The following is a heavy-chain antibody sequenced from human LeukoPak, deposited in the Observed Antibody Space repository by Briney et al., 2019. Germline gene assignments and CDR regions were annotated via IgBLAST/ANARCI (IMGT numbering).Heavy chain of an antibody. CDR2: ISPDESST. Sequence: GGSLRLSCAASGFTFSNYWMYWVRQAPGKGLVWVSRISPDESSTNYADSVKGRFTISRDNAKNTLYLQMNSLREEDAAVYYCTRGNNYGGDYWGQGTLVTASS. CDR3: TRGNNYGGDY. D-gene: IGHD1/OR15-1a*01. J-gene: IGHJ4*02. V-gene: IGHV3-74*01. CDR1: GFTFSNYW.